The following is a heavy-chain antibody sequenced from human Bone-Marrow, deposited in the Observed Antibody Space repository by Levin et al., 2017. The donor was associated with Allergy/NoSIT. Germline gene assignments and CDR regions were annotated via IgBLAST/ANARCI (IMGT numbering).Heavy chain of an antibody. V-gene: IGHV3-11*01. CDR2: ISSSGNSI. CDR1: GFTLSDHY. J-gene: IGHJ3*02. D-gene: IGHD3-16*01. Sequence: KPGGSLRLSCEASGFTLSDHYMNWIRQAPGKGLEWVSYISSSGNSIYYGDSVKGRFTISRDNAKNSLYLEMNSLRPEDTAVYYCARDRYILASGEAFDIWGQGTMVTVSS. CDR3: ARDRYILASGEAFDI.